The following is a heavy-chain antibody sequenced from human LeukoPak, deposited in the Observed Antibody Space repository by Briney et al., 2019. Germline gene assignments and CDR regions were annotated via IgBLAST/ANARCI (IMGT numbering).Heavy chain of an antibody. Sequence: PSETLSLTCTVSGGSISSSSYYWGWIRQPPGKGLEWIGNIYYTGNTYYNPSLKSRVTISVDTSKNQFSVKLSSVTAADTAVYYCARGRADGYNLAFAFDIWGQGTMVTVSS. D-gene: IGHD5-24*01. CDR1: GGSISSSSYY. J-gene: IGHJ3*02. CDR2: IYYTGNT. CDR3: ARGRADGYNLAFAFDI. V-gene: IGHV4-39*07.